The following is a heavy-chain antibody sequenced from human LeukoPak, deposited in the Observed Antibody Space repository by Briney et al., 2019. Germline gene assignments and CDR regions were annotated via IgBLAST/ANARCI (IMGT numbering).Heavy chain of an antibody. J-gene: IGHJ4*02. V-gene: IGHV3-23*01. D-gene: IGHD4/OR15-4a*01. Sequence: GGSLRLSCAASGFTFSSYAMSWVRQAPGKGLEWVSAISGSGGSTYYADSVKGRFTISRDNSKNTLFLQMNSLRAEDTAVYYCARRAGAYSRPYDYWGQGTLVTVSS. CDR3: ARRAGAYSRPYDY. CDR2: ISGSGGST. CDR1: GFTFSSYA.